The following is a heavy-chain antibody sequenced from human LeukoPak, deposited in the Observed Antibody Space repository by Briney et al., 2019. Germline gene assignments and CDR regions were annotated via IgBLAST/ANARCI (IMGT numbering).Heavy chain of an antibody. CDR1: GGTFSSYA. D-gene: IGHD3-10*01. CDR2: IIPIFGTA. CDR3: ARDTYYGSREGGMDV. V-gene: IGHV1-69*01. Sequence: SVKVSCKASGGTFSSYAISWVRQAPGQGLEWMGGIIPIFGTANYAHKFQGRVTITADESTSTAYMELSSLRSEDTAVYYCARDTYYGSREGGMDVWGKGTTVTVSS. J-gene: IGHJ6*04.